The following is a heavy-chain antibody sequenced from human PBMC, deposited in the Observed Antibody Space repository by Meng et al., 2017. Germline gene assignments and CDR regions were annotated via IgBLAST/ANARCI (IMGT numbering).Heavy chain of an antibody. CDR3: ARDSATGDF. Sequence: QGQVVQAGAEVKKPGASVKVSCKASGYTFTGYYMHWVRQAPGQGLEWMGRINPNGGGTNYAQKFQGRVTMTRDTSVSTAYMELSRLISDDTAGYYCARDSATGDFWGQGTLVTVSS. CDR1: GYTFTGYY. J-gene: IGHJ4*02. CDR2: INPNGGGT. V-gene: IGHV1-2*06. D-gene: IGHD5-12*01.